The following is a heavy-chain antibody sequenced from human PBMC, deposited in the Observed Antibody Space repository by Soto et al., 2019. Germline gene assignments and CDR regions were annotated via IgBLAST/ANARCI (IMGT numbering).Heavy chain of an antibody. Sequence: QVQLVESGGGWVQPGRSLRLSCEATRFSFTTYGMHWVRQAPGKGLEWVAVIGYDGNNKYYADSVEGRFTISRDNSKNTVYLQMKSLRGDDTAVYYCARGGVTGIVGIFGSPLDIWGQGTVVTVSS. D-gene: IGHD1-1*01. CDR2: IGYDGNNK. CDR1: RFSFTTYG. V-gene: IGHV3-33*01. J-gene: IGHJ3*02. CDR3: ARGGVTGIVGIFGSPLDI.